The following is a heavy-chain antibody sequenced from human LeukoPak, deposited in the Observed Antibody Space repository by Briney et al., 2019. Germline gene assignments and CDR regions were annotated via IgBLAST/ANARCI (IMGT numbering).Heavy chain of an antibody. Sequence: ASVKVSGKASGYTFTGYYMHWVRQAPGQGLEWMGWINPNSGGTNYAQKFQGRVTVTRDASISTAYMELSRLRSDDTAVYYCARVKPSGPKNAFDIWGQGTMVTVSS. CDR2: INPNSGGT. D-gene: IGHD2-21*01. CDR1: GYTFTGYY. V-gene: IGHV1-2*02. CDR3: ARVKPSGPKNAFDI. J-gene: IGHJ3*02.